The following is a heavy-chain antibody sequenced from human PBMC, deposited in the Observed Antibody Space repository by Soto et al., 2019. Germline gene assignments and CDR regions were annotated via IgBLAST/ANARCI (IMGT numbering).Heavy chain of an antibody. CDR2: IFYSGST. Sequence: SETLSLTCSVSGGSISGHYWTWIRQSPGKGLEWIGYIFYSGSTNYNPSLKSQVTISVDTSKNQFSLKMSSVTAADTAVYYCARVGSSGWSPDYWGRGTLVTVSS. J-gene: IGHJ4*02. CDR3: ARVGSSGWSPDY. V-gene: IGHV4-59*11. CDR1: GGSISGHY. D-gene: IGHD6-19*01.